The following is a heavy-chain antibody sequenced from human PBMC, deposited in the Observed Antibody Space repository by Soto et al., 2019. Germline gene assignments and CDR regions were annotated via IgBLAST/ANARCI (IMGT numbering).Heavy chain of an antibody. CDR1: GYTFTSYG. D-gene: IGHD3-3*01. CDR2: ISAYNGNT. J-gene: IGHJ4*02. Sequence: ASVKVSCKASGYTFTSYGISWVRQAPGQGLEWMGWISAYNGNTNYAQKLQGRVTMTTDTSTSTAYMELRSLRSDDTAVYYCARDQPLFGVVIFSLFDYWGQGTLVTVSS. CDR3: ARDQPLFGVVIFSLFDY. V-gene: IGHV1-18*01.